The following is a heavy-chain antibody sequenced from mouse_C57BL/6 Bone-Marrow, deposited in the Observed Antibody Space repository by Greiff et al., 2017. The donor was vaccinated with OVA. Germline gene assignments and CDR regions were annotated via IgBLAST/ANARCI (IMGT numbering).Heavy chain of an antibody. CDR2: IYPGDGDT. CDR1: GYAFSSSW. CDR3: ANYYGSSWFAY. V-gene: IGHV1-82*01. Sequence: QVQLKESGPELVKPGASVKISCKASGYAFSSSWMNWVKQRPGKGLEWIGRIYPGDGDTNYNGKFKGKATLTADKSSSTAYMQLSSLTSEDSAVYFCANYYGSSWFAYWGQGTLVTVSA. J-gene: IGHJ3*01. D-gene: IGHD1-1*01.